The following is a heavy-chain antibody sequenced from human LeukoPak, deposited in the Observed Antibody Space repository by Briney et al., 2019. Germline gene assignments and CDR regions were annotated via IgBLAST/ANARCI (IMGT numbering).Heavy chain of an antibody. CDR3: ARGVSIAARYFDL. CDR2: ISHTGRT. CDR1: DGPFSSFY. D-gene: IGHD6-25*01. V-gene: IGHV4-34*01. Sequence: SETLSLTCAVYDGPFSSFYWTWIRQPPGKGLEWIGEISHTGRTNYNPSLKSRVTISVDTSKNQFSLNLTSVTAADTAMYYCARGVSIAARYFDLWGSGTLVAVSS. J-gene: IGHJ2*01.